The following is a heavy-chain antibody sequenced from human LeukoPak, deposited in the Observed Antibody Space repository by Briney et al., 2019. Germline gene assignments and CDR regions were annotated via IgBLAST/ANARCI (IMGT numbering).Heavy chain of an antibody. D-gene: IGHD2-15*01. CDR1: GFTFTNAW. CDR2: IKSKNDGGTI. CDR3: TRYCSGSCSYAFDI. J-gene: IGHJ3*02. V-gene: IGHV3-15*01. Sequence: GGSLRLSCATSGFTFTNAWMTWVRQSPGEGLEWVGRIKSKNDGGTIEYAAPVKGRFIISRDDSKHTLYLQMNSLKTEDTAVYYCTRYCSGSCSYAFDIWGQGTMVTVSS.